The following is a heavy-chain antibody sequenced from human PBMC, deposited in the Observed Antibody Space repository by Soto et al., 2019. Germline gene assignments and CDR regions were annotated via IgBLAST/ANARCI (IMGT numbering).Heavy chain of an antibody. CDR3: AIAPPYYGISGYLEV. V-gene: IGHV1-2*02. D-gene: IGHD3-22*01. J-gene: IGHJ4*02. CDR1: GHYFSGYY. CDR2: INLNSGGT. Sequence: QVQLVQSGAEVKKTGASVKVSCEAPGHYFSGYYMYWVRQAPGHGREWMGWINLNSGGTNYAQKFQGRVPMTRDTSITTGYMDLRVLTSDDTAVYYCAIAPPYYGISGYLEVWGLGTLVTVSS.